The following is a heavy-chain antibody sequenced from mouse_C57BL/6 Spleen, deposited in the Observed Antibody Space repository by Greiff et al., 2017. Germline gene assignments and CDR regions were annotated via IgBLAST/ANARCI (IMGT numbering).Heavy chain of an antibody. V-gene: IGHV1-52*01. CDR1: GYTFTSYW. CDR3: ARKEYGSSYGWYFDV. D-gene: IGHD1-1*01. Sequence: QVQLQQPGAELVRPGSSVKLSCKASGYTFTSYWMPWVKQRPIQGLEWIGNIDPSDSETPYNQKFKDKDTLTVDKSSSTAYRQLSSLTAEDSAVYYGARKEYGSSYGWYFDVWGTGTTVTVSS. CDR2: IDPSDSET. J-gene: IGHJ1*03.